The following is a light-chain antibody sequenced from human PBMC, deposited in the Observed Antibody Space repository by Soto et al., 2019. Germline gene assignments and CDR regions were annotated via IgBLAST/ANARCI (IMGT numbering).Light chain of an antibody. Sequence: EVVMPQPRATMSVSPGESFTLSGRASQSVRSNLAWYQQKPGQSPRLLIYGASTRATGIPDRFSGSGSGTDFTLTISRLEPEDFAVYYCRQYGSSLTFGQGTKV. J-gene: IGKJ1*01. CDR1: QSVRSN. V-gene: IGKV3-20*01. CDR2: GAS. CDR3: RQYGSSLT.